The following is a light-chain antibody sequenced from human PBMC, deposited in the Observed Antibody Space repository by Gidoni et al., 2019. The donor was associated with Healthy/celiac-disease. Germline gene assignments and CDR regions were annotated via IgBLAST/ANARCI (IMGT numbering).Light chain of an antibody. CDR2: AAY. CDR3: QQSDSTPWT. J-gene: IGKJ1*01. V-gene: IGKV1-39*01. Sequence: IQMTQSPSSLSASVGDRVTITCRASKSISSYLNWYQQKPGKAPKLLSYAAYSLQSGVPTRFSGSGAGTDFTITISSLQTEDFATYYCQQSDSTPWTFGQGTKVEI. CDR1: KSISSY.